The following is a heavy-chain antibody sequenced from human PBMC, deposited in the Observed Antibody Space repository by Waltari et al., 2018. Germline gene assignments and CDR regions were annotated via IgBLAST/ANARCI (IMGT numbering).Heavy chain of an antibody. J-gene: IGHJ6*02. D-gene: IGHD4-17*01. V-gene: IGHV4-34*01. CDR1: GGSFSGYY. CDR3: ARVRDDYGDYRGNYYYGMDV. CDR2: INPSGST. Sequence: VQLQQWGAGLLKPSETLSLTCAVYGGSFSGYYWSWIRQPPGKGVEWIGEINPSGSTNYKPSRKGRVTISVDTSKNQFSRKLSSVTAADAAVYYCARVRDDYGDYRGNYYYGMDVWGQGTTVTVSS.